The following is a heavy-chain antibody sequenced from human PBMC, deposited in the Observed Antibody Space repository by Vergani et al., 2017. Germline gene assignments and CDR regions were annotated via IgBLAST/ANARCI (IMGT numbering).Heavy chain of an antibody. CDR3: AKDHGIVVVPAAADY. CDR1: GFTFSSYA. Sequence: EVQLLESGGGLVQPGGSLRLSCAASGFTFSSYAMSWVRQAPGKGLEWVSAIGGSGGSTYYADSVKGRFTISRDNSKNTLYLQMNSLRAEDTAVYYCAKDHGIVVVPAAADYWGQGTLVTVSS. CDR2: IGGSGGST. V-gene: IGHV3-23*01. J-gene: IGHJ4*02. D-gene: IGHD2-2*01.